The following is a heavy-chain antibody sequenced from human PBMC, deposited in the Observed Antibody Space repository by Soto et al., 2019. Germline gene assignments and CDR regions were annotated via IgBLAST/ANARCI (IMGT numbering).Heavy chain of an antibody. CDR1: GGTFSSYA. CDR3: ARGIKTLYCISTSCYEPGPYYYYYGMDV. D-gene: IGHD2-2*01. Sequence: VASVKVSCKASGGTFSSYAISWGRQAPGQGLEWMGGIIPIFGTANYAQKFQGRVTITADESTSTAYMELSSLRSEDTAVYYCARGIKTLYCISTSCYEPGPYYYYYGMDVRAQGTTVPGSS. CDR2: IIPIFGTA. J-gene: IGHJ6*02. V-gene: IGHV1-69*13.